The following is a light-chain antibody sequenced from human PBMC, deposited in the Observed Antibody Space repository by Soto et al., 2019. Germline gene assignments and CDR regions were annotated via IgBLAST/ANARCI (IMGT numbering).Light chain of an antibody. CDR2: GAS. Sequence: EIVMTQSPATLSVSPGERANLSCRASQSVSSNLAWYQQKPGQAPRLLIYGASTRATGIPARFSGSESGTEFTLTISSLQSEDFAVYYCQQYNDWPLTFGGGTKVEIK. CDR1: QSVSSN. CDR3: QQYNDWPLT. V-gene: IGKV3-15*01. J-gene: IGKJ4*01.